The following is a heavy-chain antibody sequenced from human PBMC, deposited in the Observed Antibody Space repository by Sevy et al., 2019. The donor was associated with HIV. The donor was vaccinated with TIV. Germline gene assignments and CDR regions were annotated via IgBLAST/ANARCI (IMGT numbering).Heavy chain of an antibody. Sequence: GGSLRLSCAASGFTFSSYSMNWVRQAPGKGLEWVSSISSSSSYIYYVDSVKGRLTISRDNAKNSLYLQMNSLRAEDTAVYYCARGYCTGGVCSYIGGDFDYWGQGTLVTVSS. J-gene: IGHJ4*02. CDR3: ARGYCTGGVCSYIGGDFDY. D-gene: IGHD2-8*02. CDR2: ISSSSSYI. V-gene: IGHV3-21*01. CDR1: GFTFSSYS.